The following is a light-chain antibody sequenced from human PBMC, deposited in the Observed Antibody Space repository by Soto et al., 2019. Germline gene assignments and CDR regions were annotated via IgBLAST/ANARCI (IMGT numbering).Light chain of an antibody. CDR3: CSYAGRSTLV. CDR2: EGS. CDR1: SSDVGSYNL. V-gene: IGLV2-23*01. Sequence: QSALTQPASVSGSPGQSITISCTGSSSDVGSYNLVSWHQQYPGKAPKLMIYEGSKRPSGVSNRFSGSKSGNTASLTISWFQAEAEADYYCCSYAGRSTLVFGGGTKLNVL. J-gene: IGLJ3*02.